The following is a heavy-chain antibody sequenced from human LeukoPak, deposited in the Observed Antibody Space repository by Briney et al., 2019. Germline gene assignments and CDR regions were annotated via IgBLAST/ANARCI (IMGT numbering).Heavy chain of an antibody. J-gene: IGHJ3*02. Sequence: ASVKVSCKASGYTFTSYGISWVLQAPGQGLEWMGWISAYNGNTNYAQKLQGRVTMTTDTSTSTAYMELRSLRSDDTAVYYCARVAVAHDAFDIWGQGTMVTVSS. CDR3: ARVAVAHDAFDI. V-gene: IGHV1-18*01. D-gene: IGHD6-19*01. CDR2: ISAYNGNT. CDR1: GYTFTSYG.